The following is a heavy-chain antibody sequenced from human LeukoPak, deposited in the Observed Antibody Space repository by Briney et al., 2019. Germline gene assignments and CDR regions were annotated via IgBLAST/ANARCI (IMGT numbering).Heavy chain of an antibody. CDR3: ARGLDYYDSHHI. CDR1: RGTFSSYA. J-gene: IGHJ3*02. CDR2: IIPIFGTA. Sequence: SVKVSCKASRGTFSSYAISWVRQAPGQGLEWMGGIIPIFGTANYAQKFQGRVTITTDESTSTAYMELSSLRSEDTAVYYCARGLDYYDSHHIWGQGTMVTLSS. V-gene: IGHV1-69*05. D-gene: IGHD3-22*01.